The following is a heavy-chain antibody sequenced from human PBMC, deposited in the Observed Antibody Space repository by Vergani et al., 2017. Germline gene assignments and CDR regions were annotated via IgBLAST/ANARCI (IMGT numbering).Heavy chain of an antibody. Sequence: QVQLVESEGGVVQPGRSLTLSCVASGFTFSSHGMHWVRQAPGKGLEWVAVIWYDGSNKYYVDSVKGRFTISRDNAKNSLYLQMNSLRAEDTAVYYCARDRYYGSGSWGYYYYGMDVWGQGTTVTVSS. D-gene: IGHD3-10*01. CDR1: GFTFSSHG. CDR3: ARDRYYGSGSWGYYYYGMDV. J-gene: IGHJ6*02. CDR2: IWYDGSNK. V-gene: IGHV3-33*01.